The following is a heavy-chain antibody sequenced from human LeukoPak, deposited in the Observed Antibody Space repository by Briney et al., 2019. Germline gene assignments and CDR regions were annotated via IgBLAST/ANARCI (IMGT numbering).Heavy chain of an antibody. Sequence: SETLSLTCAVYGGSFSGYYWSWIRQPPGKGLEWIGEINHSGSTNYNPSLKSRVTISVDTSKNQFSLKLSSVTAADTAVYYCARESGWYFDCWGQGTLVTVSS. J-gene: IGHJ4*02. CDR1: GGSFSGYY. V-gene: IGHV4-34*01. D-gene: IGHD6-19*01. CDR3: ARESGWYFDC. CDR2: INHSGST.